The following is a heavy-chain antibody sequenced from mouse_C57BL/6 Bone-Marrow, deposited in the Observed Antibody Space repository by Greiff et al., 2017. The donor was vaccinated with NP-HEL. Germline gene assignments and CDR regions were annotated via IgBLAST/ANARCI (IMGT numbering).Heavy chain of an antibody. CDR2: ICNGGGST. CDR3: ARQSSSDRDAMDY. V-gene: IGHV5-12*01. CDR1: GFTFSDYY. J-gene: IGHJ4*01. D-gene: IGHD1-1*01. Sequence: EVKVVESGGGLVQPGGSLKLSCAASGFTFSDYYMYWVRQTPEKRLEWVAYICNGGGSTYYPDTVKGRFTISRDNAKNTLYLQMSRLKSEDTAMYYCARQSSSDRDAMDYWGQGTSVTVSS.